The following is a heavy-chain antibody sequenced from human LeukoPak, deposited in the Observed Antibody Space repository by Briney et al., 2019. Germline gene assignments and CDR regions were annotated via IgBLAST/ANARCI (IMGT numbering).Heavy chain of an antibody. CDR3: ARELERGFDY. J-gene: IGHJ4*02. CDR2: ISAYNGNT. V-gene: IGHV1-18*01. Sequence: ASVTVSCKASGCTFTSYGISWVRQAPGQGLEWMGWISAYNGNTNYAQKLQGRVTMTTDTSTSTAYMELRGLRSDDRAVYYCARELERGFDYWGQGTLVTVSS. D-gene: IGHD1-1*01. CDR1: GCTFTSYG.